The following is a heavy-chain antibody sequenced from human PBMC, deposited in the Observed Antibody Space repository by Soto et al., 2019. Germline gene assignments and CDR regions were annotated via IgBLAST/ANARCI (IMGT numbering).Heavy chain of an antibody. CDR3: ARGSCSSTSCDTSRGYYDFWSGNYTSPWFAL. V-gene: IGHV4-34*01. CDR1: GGSCSGHY. Sequence: PSETLSLTCAVYGGSCSGHYWSWIRQAPGKGLEWIGEINHSGSTNYNPSLKSRVTISVDTSKNQFSLKLSSVPAADTAVYYCARGSCSSTSCDTSRGYYDFWSGNYTSPWFALWGQGTRLT. J-gene: IGHJ5*02. D-gene: IGHD3-3*01. CDR2: INHSGST.